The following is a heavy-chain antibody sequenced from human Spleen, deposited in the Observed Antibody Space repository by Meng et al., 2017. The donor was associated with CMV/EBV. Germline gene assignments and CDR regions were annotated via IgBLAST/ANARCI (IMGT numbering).Heavy chain of an antibody. Sequence: NTYYIHWVRQAPGQGLEWMGIINPRGADTSYAQKFQGGVTMTRDTSTRTVYMELSSLRSEDTAVYYCAREVCNAVNCSSALSSNWFDPWGQGTLVTVSS. J-gene: IGHJ5*02. CDR1: NTYY. V-gene: IGHV1-46*02. CDR2: INPRGADT. CDR3: AREVCNAVNCSSALSSNWFDP. D-gene: IGHD2-21*02.